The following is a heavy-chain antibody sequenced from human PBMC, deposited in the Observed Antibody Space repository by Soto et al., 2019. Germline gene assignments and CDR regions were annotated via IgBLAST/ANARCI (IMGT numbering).Heavy chain of an antibody. V-gene: IGHV3-30*18. J-gene: IGHJ4*02. CDR1: GFTFSSYG. Sequence: QVQLVVSGGGVVQPGRSLRLSCAASGFTFSSYGMHWVRQVPGKGLEWVAVISYDGSNKYYADSVKGRFTISRDNSKNTQYLQMNSLRAEDTAVYYCAKEGGRLGGVCTNGVCYLGYYFDYWGQGTLVTVSS. D-gene: IGHD2-8*01. CDR2: ISYDGSNK. CDR3: AKEGGRLGGVCTNGVCYLGYYFDY.